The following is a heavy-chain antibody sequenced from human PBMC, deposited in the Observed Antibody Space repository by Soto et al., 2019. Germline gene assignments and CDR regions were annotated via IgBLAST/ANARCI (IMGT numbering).Heavy chain of an antibody. Sequence: PGGSLRLSCAVSGLTFSTDEMNWVRQAPGKGLEWLAYISYTSTTIKYADSVKGRFAVSRDNAKKSLYLQMSNLRVEDTAVYYCVREGGSLAFDSWGRGTLVTVSS. V-gene: IGHV3-48*03. J-gene: IGHJ4*02. CDR2: ISYTSTTI. CDR1: GLTFSTDE. CDR3: VREGGSLAFDS. D-gene: IGHD1-1*01.